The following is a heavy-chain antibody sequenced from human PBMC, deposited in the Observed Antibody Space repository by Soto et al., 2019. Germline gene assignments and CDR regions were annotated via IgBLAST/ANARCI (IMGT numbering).Heavy chain of an antibody. Sequence: VQLMQSGAEVNKPGSSVKVSCKASGGTFSSHSINWVRQAPGQGLEWMGGVISLFGTANYANNFKGRVTITADQSTSTAYMELNSLRSDDTAVYYCAREVGYGDFSAALLDWGQGTLVTVSS. V-gene: IGHV1-69*01. CDR1: GGTFSSHS. CDR2: VISLFGTA. D-gene: IGHD4-17*01. CDR3: AREVGYGDFSAALLD. J-gene: IGHJ4*02.